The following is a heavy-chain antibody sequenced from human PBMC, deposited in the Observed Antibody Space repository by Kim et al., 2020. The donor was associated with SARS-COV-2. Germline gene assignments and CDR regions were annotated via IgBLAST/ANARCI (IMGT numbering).Heavy chain of an antibody. J-gene: IGHJ5*02. V-gene: IGHV1-3*01. CDR1: GYTFTSYA. D-gene: IGHD6-13*01. Sequence: ASVKVSCKASGYTFTSYAMHWVRQAPGQRLEWMGWINAGNGNTKYSQKFQGRVTITRDTSASTAYMELSSLRSEDTAVYYCARKIAAAGTPCFDPWGQGTLVTVSS. CDR2: INAGNGNT. CDR3: ARKIAAAGTPCFDP.